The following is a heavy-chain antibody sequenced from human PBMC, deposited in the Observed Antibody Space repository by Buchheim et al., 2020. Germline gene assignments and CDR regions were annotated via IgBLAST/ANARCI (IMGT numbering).Heavy chain of an antibody. CDR3: DRDSAGYSYGPSTYYYYYGMDV. CDR2: IYYSGST. D-gene: IGHD5-18*01. J-gene: IGHJ6*02. CDR1: GGSISSGDYY. V-gene: IGHV4-30-4*01. Sequence: QVQLQESGPGLVKPSQTLSLTCTVSGGSISSGDYYWSWIRQPPGKGLEWIGYIYYSGSTYYNPSLKSRVTISVDTYKNPFSLKLSSVTAADTAVYYCDRDSAGYSYGPSTYYYYYGMDVWGQGTT.